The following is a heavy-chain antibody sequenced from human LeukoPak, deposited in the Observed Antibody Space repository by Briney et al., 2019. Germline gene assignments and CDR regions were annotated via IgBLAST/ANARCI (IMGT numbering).Heavy chain of an antibody. CDR3: ARDSGSYWGGYYFDY. V-gene: IGHV3-21*01. D-gene: IGHD1-26*01. J-gene: IGHJ4*02. CDR2: ISSSSSYI. Sequence: GGSLRLSCEASRFTFSSYSMNWVRQAPGKGLEWVSSISSSSSYIYYADSVKGRFTISRDNAKNSLYLQMNSLRAEDTAVYYCARDSGSYWGGYYFDYWGQGTLVTVSS. CDR1: RFTFSSYS.